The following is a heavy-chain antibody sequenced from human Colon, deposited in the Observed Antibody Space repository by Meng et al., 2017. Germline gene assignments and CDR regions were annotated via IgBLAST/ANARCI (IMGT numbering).Heavy chain of an antibody. V-gene: IGHV3-21*06. D-gene: IGHD1-1*01. J-gene: IGHJ4*02. CDR1: GFTFSLYA. CDR3: ARVGTARPFDY. CDR2: ITSSSNYI. Sequence: EVQLVESGGGLVKPGESLRVPCEASGFTFSLYAINWVRQAPGEGLEWVASITSSSNYIHYSDSVKGRFTVSRDNARNSSYLQMNSLRADDTAIYYCARVGTARPFDYWGQGTLVTVSS.